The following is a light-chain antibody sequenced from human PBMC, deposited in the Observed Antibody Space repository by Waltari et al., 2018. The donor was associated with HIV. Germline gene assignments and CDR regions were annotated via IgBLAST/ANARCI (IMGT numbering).Light chain of an antibody. V-gene: IGKV1-13*02. J-gene: IGKJ4*01. CDR2: NVS. CDR1: QGVSSA. CDR3: QQFNSYPLT. Sequence: AILLTQSPSSLSASVGARITIPCRASQGVSSALAWYQQKSRKPPKLLIYNVSSLKRGVPSRFSGSGSGTDFTLTITSLQPEDFATYYCQQFNSYPLTFGGGTRVEIK.